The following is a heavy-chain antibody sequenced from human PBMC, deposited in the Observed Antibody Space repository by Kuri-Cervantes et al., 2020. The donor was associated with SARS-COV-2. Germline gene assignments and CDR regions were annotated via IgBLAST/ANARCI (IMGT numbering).Heavy chain of an antibody. J-gene: IGHJ4*02. V-gene: IGHV4-34*01. CDR1: GGSFSGYY. Sequence: GSLRLSCAVYGGSFSGYYWSWIRQPPGKGLEWIGEINHSGSTNYNPSLKSRVTISVDTSKNQFSLKLSSVTAADTAVYYCARVKSVVTPDIDYWGKGTLVTVSS. CDR2: INHSGST. D-gene: IGHD4-23*01. CDR3: ARVKSVVTPDIDY.